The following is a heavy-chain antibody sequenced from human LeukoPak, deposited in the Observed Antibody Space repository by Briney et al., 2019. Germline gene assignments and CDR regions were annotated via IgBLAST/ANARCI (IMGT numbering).Heavy chain of an antibody. J-gene: IGHJ4*02. V-gene: IGHV3-33*01. CDR2: IWYDGSNK. CDR1: GFTFSSYG. Sequence: GRSLRLSCAASGFTFSSYGMHWVRQAPGKGLEWVAVIWYDGSNKYYADSVKGRFTISRDNSKNTLYLQMNSLRAEDTAVYYCAIGGLRGSYPLLEYCGQGALVTVSS. CDR3: AIGGLRGSYPLLEY. D-gene: IGHD3-16*01.